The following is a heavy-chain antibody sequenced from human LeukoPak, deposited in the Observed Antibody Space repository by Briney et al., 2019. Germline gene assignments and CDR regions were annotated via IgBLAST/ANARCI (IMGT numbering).Heavy chain of an antibody. CDR3: ARDERAAARGMDV. D-gene: IGHD6-13*01. CDR1: GFTFSSYS. J-gene: IGHJ6*02. V-gene: IGHV3-21*01. Sequence: SGGSLRLSCAASGFTFSSYSMNWVRQAPGKGLEWVSSISSSSSYIYYADSVKGRFTISRDNAKNSLYLQMNSLRAEDTAVYYCARDERAAARGMDVWGQGTTVTVSS. CDR2: ISSSSSYI.